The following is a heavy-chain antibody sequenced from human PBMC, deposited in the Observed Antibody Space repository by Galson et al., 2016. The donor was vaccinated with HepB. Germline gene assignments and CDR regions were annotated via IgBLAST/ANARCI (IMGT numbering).Heavy chain of an antibody. CDR2: MSYDGGER. J-gene: IGHJ6*02. D-gene: IGHD6-19*01. V-gene: IGHV3-30*03. CDR3: ARDRGDGIRGWYLTRVQWDHYSGMDV. Sequence: SLRLSCAASGFTFSRYGMHWVRQAPGEGLEWVAIMSYDGGERYYADSVKGRFTISRDNSKNTLHLQMNSLRAEDTAVYYCARDRGDGIRGWYLTRVQWDHYSGMDVWGQGTTVTVSS. CDR1: GFTFSRYG.